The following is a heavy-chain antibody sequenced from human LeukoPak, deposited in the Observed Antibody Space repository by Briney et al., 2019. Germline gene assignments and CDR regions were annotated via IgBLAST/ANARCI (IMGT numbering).Heavy chain of an antibody. CDR2: INPNSGGT. D-gene: IGHD6-6*01. CDR3: ARYSYSSSSPFFDY. J-gene: IGHJ4*02. Sequence: ASVKVSCTASGYTFTGYYMHWVRQAPGQGLEWMGWINPNSGGTNYAQKFQGRVTMTRDTSISTAYMELSRLRSDDTAVYYCARYSYSSSSPFFDYWGQGTLVTVSS. CDR1: GYTFTGYY. V-gene: IGHV1-2*02.